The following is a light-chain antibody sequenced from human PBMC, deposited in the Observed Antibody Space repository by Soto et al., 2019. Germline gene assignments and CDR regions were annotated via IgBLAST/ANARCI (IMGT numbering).Light chain of an antibody. CDR2: DAS. CDR1: QSVSSY. J-gene: IGKJ1*01. Sequence: EIVLTQSPATLSLSPGERATLSCRASQSVSSYLAWYQQKPARAPRLLIYDASNRATGIPARSSGSGSGTDVTLTISSPEPEDFAVYSCQQRSNWPPTWTFGHGPKVEIK. CDR3: QQRSNWPPTWT. V-gene: IGKV3-11*01.